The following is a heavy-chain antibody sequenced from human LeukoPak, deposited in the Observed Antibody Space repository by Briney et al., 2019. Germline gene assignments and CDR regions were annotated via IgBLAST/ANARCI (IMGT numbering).Heavy chain of an antibody. Sequence: PGGSLRLSCAASGFTFSNYGMHWVRQAPGKGLEWVTLISYDGSNKYYADSVKGRFTISRDNAKNSLYLQMNSLRAEDTAVYYCAREPIREWYPWEGYMDVWGKGTTVTVSS. D-gene: IGHD3-3*01. CDR2: ISYDGSNK. J-gene: IGHJ6*03. CDR3: AREPIREWYPWEGYMDV. V-gene: IGHV3-30*03. CDR1: GFTFSNYG.